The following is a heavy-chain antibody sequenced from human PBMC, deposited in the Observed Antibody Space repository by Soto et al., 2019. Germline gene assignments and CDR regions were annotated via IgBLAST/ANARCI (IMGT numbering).Heavy chain of an antibody. D-gene: IGHD5-12*01. Sequence: PGGSLRLSCAASGFTFSAYWMHWVRQAPGKGLVWVSRINSDGSSTSYADSVKGRFTISRYNAKNTLYLQMNSLRAENTAVYSCASSLGRDGYGFNYWGQGTLVTVS. CDR1: GFTFSAYW. CDR2: INSDGSST. J-gene: IGHJ4*02. V-gene: IGHV3-74*01. CDR3: ASSLGRDGYGFNY.